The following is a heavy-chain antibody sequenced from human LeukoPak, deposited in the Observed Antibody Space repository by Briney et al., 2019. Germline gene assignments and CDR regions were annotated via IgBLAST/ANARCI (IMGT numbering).Heavy chain of an antibody. CDR3: ARLSSSWYGPFDY. CDR1: GGSISSYY. D-gene: IGHD6-13*01. J-gene: IGHJ4*02. CDR2: INYSGST. V-gene: IGHV4-59*08. Sequence: SETLSLTCTVSGGSISSYYWSWIRQPPGKGLEWIGYINYSGSTNYNPSLKSRVTISVDTSKNQFPLKLSSVTAADTAVYYCARLSSSWYGPFDYWGQGTLVTVSS.